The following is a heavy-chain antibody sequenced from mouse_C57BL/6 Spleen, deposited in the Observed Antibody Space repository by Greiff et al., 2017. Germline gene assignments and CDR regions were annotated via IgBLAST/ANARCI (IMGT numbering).Heavy chain of an antibody. CDR1: GYTFTSYW. D-gene: IGHD2-3*01. Sequence: VQLQQPGAELVMPGASVKLSCKASGYTFTSYWMHWVKQRPGQGLEWIGEIDPSDSYTNYNQKFKGKSTLTVDKSSSTAYMQLSSLTSEDSAVYYCARSGVYDGYYWFAYWGQGTLVTVAA. J-gene: IGHJ3*01. V-gene: IGHV1-69*01. CDR2: IDPSDSYT. CDR3: ARSGVYDGYYWFAY.